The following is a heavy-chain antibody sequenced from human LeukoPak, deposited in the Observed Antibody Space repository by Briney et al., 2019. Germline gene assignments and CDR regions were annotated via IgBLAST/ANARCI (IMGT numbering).Heavy chain of an antibody. CDR3: AREIAAAGTWFDP. CDR1: GGTFSSYA. CDR2: IIPIFGTA. V-gene: IGHV1-69*05. J-gene: IGHJ5*02. D-gene: IGHD6-13*01. Sequence: GASVKVSCKASGGTFSSYAISWVRQAPGQGLEWMGGIIPIFGTANYAQKFQGRVTITTDESTSTAYMELSSLRSEDTAVYYCAREIAAAGTWFDPWGQGTLVTVSS.